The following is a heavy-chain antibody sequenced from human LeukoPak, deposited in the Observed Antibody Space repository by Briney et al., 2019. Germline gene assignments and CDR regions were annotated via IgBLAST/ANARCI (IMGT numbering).Heavy chain of an antibody. CDR2: IYYSGST. J-gene: IGHJ3*02. V-gene: IGHV4-31*03. Sequence: SETLSLTGTVSGGSISSGGYYWSWIRQHPGKGLEWIGYIYYSGSTYYNPSLKSRVTISVDTSKNQFSLKLSSVTAADTAVYYCARGDGGNSGGAFDIWGQGTMVTVSS. CDR1: GGSISSGGYY. CDR3: ARGDGGNSGGAFDI. D-gene: IGHD4-23*01.